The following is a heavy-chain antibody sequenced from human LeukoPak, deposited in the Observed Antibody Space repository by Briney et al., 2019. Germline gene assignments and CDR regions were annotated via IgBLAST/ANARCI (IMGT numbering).Heavy chain of an antibody. CDR3: ARHSPSGYAVAGAFDI. CDR1: GGSISSYY. CDR2: IYYSGST. V-gene: IGHV4-59*08. Sequence: SETLSLTCTVSGGSISSYYWSWIRQPPGRGLEWIGYIYYSGSTNYNPSLKSRVTISVDTSKNQFSLKLSSVTAADTAVYYCARHSPSGYAVAGAFDIWGQGTMVTVSS. J-gene: IGHJ3*02. D-gene: IGHD5-12*01.